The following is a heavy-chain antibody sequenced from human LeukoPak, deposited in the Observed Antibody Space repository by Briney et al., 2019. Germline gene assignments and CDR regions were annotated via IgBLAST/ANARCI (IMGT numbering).Heavy chain of an antibody. D-gene: IGHD3-10*01. Sequence: PSESLSLTCTVSGGSISSYYWSWIRQPPGKGLEWIGYIYYSGSTNYNPSLKSRVTISVDTSKNQFSLKLSSVTAADTAVYYCASLYGSGSSLDYWGQGTLVTVSS. CDR2: IYYSGST. V-gene: IGHV4-59*01. CDR1: GGSISSYY. J-gene: IGHJ4*02. CDR3: ASLYGSGSSLDY.